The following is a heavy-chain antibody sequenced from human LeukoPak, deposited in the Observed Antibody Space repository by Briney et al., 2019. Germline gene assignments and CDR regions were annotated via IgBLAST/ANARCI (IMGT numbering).Heavy chain of an antibody. CDR2: IYPGDSNT. J-gene: IGHJ4*02. CDR3: ARHGGYESSGYFSY. V-gene: IGHV5-51*01. D-gene: IGHD3-22*01. CDR1: GYKFSSYW. Sequence: GESLKISCQGSGYKFSSYWIGWVRQMPGKGLEWMAIIYPGDSNTRYSPSFQGQVTISVDKSISTAYLQWSSLKASDTATYYCARHGGYESSGYFSYWGQGTLVTVSS.